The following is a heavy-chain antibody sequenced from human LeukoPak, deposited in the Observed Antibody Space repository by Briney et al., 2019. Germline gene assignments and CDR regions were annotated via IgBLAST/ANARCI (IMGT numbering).Heavy chain of an antibody. J-gene: IGHJ4*02. Sequence: GGSLRLSCAASGFTFSSYSMNWVRQAPGKGLEWVSAVSSDGVNTYYTESLKGRFTISRDNSKNTVYLQMHSLTVDDTAVYYCAKPFGFLEWLYGGYFDSWGQGTLVTVSS. V-gene: IGHV3-23*01. CDR3: AKPFGFLEWLYGGYFDS. CDR2: VSSDGVNT. CDR1: GFTFSSYS. D-gene: IGHD3-3*01.